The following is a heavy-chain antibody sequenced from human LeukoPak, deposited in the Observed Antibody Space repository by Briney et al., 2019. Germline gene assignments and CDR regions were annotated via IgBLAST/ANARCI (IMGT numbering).Heavy chain of an antibody. Sequence: GRSLRLSCTASGFTFSSYAMHWVRQAPGKGLEWVAVISYDGSNKYYADSVKGRFTISRDNSKNTLYLQMNSLRAEDTAVYYCAKDTPLSDTLEYWGQGTLVTVSS. J-gene: IGHJ4*02. D-gene: IGHD2-2*02. CDR2: ISYDGSNK. V-gene: IGHV3-30-3*01. CDR1: GFTFSSYA. CDR3: AKDTPLSDTLEY.